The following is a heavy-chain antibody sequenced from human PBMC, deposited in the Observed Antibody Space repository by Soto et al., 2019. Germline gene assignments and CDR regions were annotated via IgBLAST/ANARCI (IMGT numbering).Heavy chain of an antibody. J-gene: IGHJ4*02. Sequence: QLQLQESGPGLVKPSETLSLTCTVSGGSISSSSYYWGWIRQPPGKGLEWIGSIYYSGSTYYNPSLKSRVTISVDTSKNQFSLKLSSVTAADTAVYYCARRQGSSSWYRPPGPFDYWGQGTLVTVSS. CDR1: GGSISSSSYY. CDR3: ARRQGSSSWYRPPGPFDY. V-gene: IGHV4-39*01. CDR2: IYYSGST. D-gene: IGHD6-13*01.